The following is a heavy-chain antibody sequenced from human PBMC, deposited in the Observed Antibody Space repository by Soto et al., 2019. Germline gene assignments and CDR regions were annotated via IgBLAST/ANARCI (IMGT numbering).Heavy chain of an antibody. Sequence: QVQLVESGGGVVQPGRSLRLSCAASGFTVSSYAMHWVRQAPGKGLEWVAVISYDGSNKYYADSVKGRFTISSDNSMNTLYLQMNSLRAEDTAVYYFARAMWIQLWSDCWGQGTLVTVSS. CDR3: ARAMWIQLWSDC. CDR2: ISYDGSNK. V-gene: IGHV3-30-3*01. CDR1: GFTVSSYA. D-gene: IGHD5-18*01. J-gene: IGHJ4*02.